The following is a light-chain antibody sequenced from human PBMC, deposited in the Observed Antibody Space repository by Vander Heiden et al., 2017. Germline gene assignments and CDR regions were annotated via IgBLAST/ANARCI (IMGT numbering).Light chain of an antibody. CDR3: QQYNNWPRT. CDR1: QSVSSN. Sequence: EIVMTKSPATLSLSPGERATLSCRASQSVSSNLAWYQQKPGQAPRLLIYGAYSRATAIPARFSGSGSGTEFTLTISSLQSEDFAVYYCQQYNNWPRTFGQGTKVEIK. J-gene: IGKJ1*01. V-gene: IGKV3-15*01. CDR2: GAY.